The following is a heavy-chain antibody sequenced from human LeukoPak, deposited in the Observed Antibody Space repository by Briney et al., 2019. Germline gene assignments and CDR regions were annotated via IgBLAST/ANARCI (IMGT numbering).Heavy chain of an antibody. CDR1: GGSISSSSYY. V-gene: IGHV4-39*01. CDR3: ARLDYGDWGSFDP. D-gene: IGHD4-17*01. CDR2: IYYSGST. Sequence: SEALSLTCTVSGGSISSSSYYWGWIRQPPGKGLEWIGSIYYSGSTYYNPSLKSRVTISVDTSKNQFSLKLSSVTAADTAVYYCARLDYGDWGSFDPWGQGTLVTVSS. J-gene: IGHJ5*02.